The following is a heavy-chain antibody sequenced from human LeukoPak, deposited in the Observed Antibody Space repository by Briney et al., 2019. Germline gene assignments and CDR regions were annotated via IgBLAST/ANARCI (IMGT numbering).Heavy chain of an antibody. CDR2: IIPIFGTA. V-gene: IGHV1-69*13. D-gene: IGHD3-22*01. CDR3: ARDPPDDSTGYYSAV. Sequence: SVKVSCKASGGSFSSYAISWVRQAPGQGLEWMGGIIPIFGTANYAQKFQGRVTITADESTSTAYMELSSLRSEDTAVYYCARDPPDDSTGYYSAVWGQGTLVTVSS. CDR1: GGSFSSYA. J-gene: IGHJ1*01.